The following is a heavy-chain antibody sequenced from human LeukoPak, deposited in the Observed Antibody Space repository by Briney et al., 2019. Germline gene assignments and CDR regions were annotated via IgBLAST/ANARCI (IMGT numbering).Heavy chain of an antibody. Sequence: PSETLSLTCTVSGGSISSHYWSWIRQAPGKGLEWIGQVYYSGSTEYNTSLKSRVTMSVDTSKNQFSLKLSSVTAADTAVYYCARKGPPKLVVPAAMGWFDPWGQGTLVTVSS. D-gene: IGHD2-2*01. J-gene: IGHJ5*02. CDR1: GGSISSHY. CDR2: VYYSGST. CDR3: ARKGPPKLVVPAAMGWFDP. V-gene: IGHV4-59*11.